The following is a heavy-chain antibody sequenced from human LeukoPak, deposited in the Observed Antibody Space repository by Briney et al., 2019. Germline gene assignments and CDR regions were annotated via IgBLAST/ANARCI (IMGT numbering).Heavy chain of an antibody. CDR2: IHHGGST. J-gene: IGHJ6*02. CDR3: ARSRDTINYYGMDV. CDR1: GDSISSSKW. D-gene: IGHD3-10*01. V-gene: IGHV4-4*02. Sequence: SETLSLTCAVSGDSISSSKWWSWVRQAPGKGLEWIGEIHHGGSTNYNPSLKSRVTISVDKSKNQFSLKMSSVTAADTAVYYCARSRDTINYYGMDVWGQGTTVTVSS.